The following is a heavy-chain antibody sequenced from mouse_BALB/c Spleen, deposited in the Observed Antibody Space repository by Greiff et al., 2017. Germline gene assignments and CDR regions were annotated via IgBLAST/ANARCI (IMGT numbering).Heavy chain of an antibody. CDR1: GYTFTSYD. Sequence: VQLQQSGAELMKPGASVKISCKASGYTFTSYDINWVRQRPEQGLEWIGWIFPGDGSTKYNEKFKGKATLTTDKSSSTAYMQLSRLTSEDSAVYFCARSEDYDRKFFAYWGQGTLVTVSA. J-gene: IGHJ3*01. CDR2: IFPGDGST. D-gene: IGHD2-4*01. V-gene: IGHV1S56*01. CDR3: ARSEDYDRKFFAY.